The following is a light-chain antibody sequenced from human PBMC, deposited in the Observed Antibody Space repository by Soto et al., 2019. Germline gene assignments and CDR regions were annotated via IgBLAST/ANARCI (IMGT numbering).Light chain of an antibody. J-gene: IGKJ1*01. CDR2: NAS. CDR3: LQSKSYST. Sequence: DIQMTQSPSTLSASVGARVTITCRASEDIRNYLAWYQQKPGKAPNLLISNASSLESGVPSRSSGSGSGTEFDLTISSLQPDDFASYYCLQSKSYSTFGQGTKV. CDR1: EDIRNY. V-gene: IGKV1-5*01.